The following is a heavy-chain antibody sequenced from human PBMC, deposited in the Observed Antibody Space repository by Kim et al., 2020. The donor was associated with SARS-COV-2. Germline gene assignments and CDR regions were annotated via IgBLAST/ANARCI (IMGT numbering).Heavy chain of an antibody. D-gene: IGHD6-13*01. CDR3: AREGTSAFYIAAARGAFDI. Sequence: SETLSLTCTVSGGSISSGSYYWSWIRQPAGKGLEWIGRIYTSGSTNDNPSLKSRVNISVDTSKNQFSLKLSSVTAADMAVYYCAREGTSAFYIAAARGAFDIWGQGTMHTVSS. J-gene: IGHJ3*02. CDR1: GGSISSGSYY. V-gene: IGHV4-61*02. CDR2: IYTSGST.